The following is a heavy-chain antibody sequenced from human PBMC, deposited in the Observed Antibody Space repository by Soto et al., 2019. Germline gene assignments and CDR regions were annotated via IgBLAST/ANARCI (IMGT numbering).Heavy chain of an antibody. Sequence: RSLTCAVYGGSFSGYYWSWIRQPPGKGLEWIGEINHSGSTNYNPSLKSRVTISVDTSKNQFSLKLSSVTAADTAVYYCAREQILSSSDAFDIWGQGTMVTVSS. CDR1: GGSFSGYY. J-gene: IGHJ3*02. CDR2: INHSGST. D-gene: IGHD6-6*01. V-gene: IGHV4-34*01. CDR3: AREQILSSSDAFDI.